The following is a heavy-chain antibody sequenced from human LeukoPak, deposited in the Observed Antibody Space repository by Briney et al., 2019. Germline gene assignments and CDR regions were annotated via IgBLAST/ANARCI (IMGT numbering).Heavy chain of an antibody. V-gene: IGHV1-46*01. Sequence: ASVKVSCKASGYTFTSYYMHWVRQAPGQGLEWMGIINPSGGSTSYAQKFQGRVTMTRDTSTSTVYMELSSLRSEDTAVYYCASERSAAGTSYGMDVWGQGTTVTVSS. D-gene: IGHD6-13*01. CDR3: ASERSAAGTSYGMDV. CDR1: GYTFTSYY. CDR2: INPSGGST. J-gene: IGHJ6*02.